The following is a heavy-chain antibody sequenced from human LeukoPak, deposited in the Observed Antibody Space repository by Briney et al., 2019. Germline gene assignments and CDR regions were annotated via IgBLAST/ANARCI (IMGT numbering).Heavy chain of an antibody. D-gene: IGHD3-9*01. Sequence: ASVKVSCKASGYTFTSYCMHWVQQAPGQGLEWMGIINPSGGSTSYAQKFQGRVTMTRDTSTSTVYMELSSLRSEDTAVYYCARDPRVLRYFDHRYYFDYWGQGTLVTVSS. CDR1: GYTFTSYC. J-gene: IGHJ4*02. V-gene: IGHV1-46*01. CDR3: ARDPRVLRYFDHRYYFDY. CDR2: INPSGGST.